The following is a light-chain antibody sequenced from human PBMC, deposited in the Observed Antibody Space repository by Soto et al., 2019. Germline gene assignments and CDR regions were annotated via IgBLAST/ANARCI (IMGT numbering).Light chain of an antibody. CDR3: QQNGRTPPP. CDR1: ESVSNDH. Sequence: EIGLTQSPGTLSLSPGERATLSCRASESVSNDHLAWYQRKPGQAPRLLIYGACYRATDIPYSFSGSGSGTEFPLTIGRLEAVEFAVDICQQNGRTPPPFGLGTKV. J-gene: IGKJ1*01. V-gene: IGKV3-20*01. CDR2: GAC.